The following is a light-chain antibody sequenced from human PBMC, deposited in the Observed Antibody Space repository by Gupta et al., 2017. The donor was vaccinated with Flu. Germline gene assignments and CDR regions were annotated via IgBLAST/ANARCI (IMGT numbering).Light chain of an antibody. CDR2: GAS. CDR3: QQYGSSPRS. Sequence: DIVLTQSPGTLSLSPGERATLSCRASQSVSSSYLAWYQQKPGQAPRLLIYGASSRAAAIPDRISGSGSRTDFTLTISRLEPEDVAVYYCQQYGSSPRSFGQGTKLEIK. CDR1: QSVSSSY. J-gene: IGKJ2*03. V-gene: IGKV3-20*01.